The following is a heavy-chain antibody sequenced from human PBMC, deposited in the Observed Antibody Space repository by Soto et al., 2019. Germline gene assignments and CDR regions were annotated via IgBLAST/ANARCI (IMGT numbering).Heavy chain of an antibody. V-gene: IGHV3-23*01. D-gene: IGHD5-18*01. J-gene: IGHJ4*02. CDR1: EFPFNTAG. CDR3: ANDRYGDAGGGLES. Sequence: VQLLESAGRLVRRGGSLRVSCAASEFPFNTAGMIWVRQAPGQGLEWVAGISGSGISTYYADSVKGRFTISRDNSLNTLYLQMQSLGVEDTAVYYCANDRYGDAGGGLESWGQGALVTVSS. CDR2: ISGSGIST.